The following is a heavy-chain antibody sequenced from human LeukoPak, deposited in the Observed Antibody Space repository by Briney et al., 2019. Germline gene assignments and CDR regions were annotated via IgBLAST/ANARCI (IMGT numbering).Heavy chain of an antibody. CDR3: ARGRGYDSLYDY. CDR2: INPNSGGT. V-gene: IGHV1-2*02. D-gene: IGHD5-12*01. CDR1: VYTFTGYY. Sequence: ASVKVSCKSSVYTFTGYYMHWVRQAPGQGLAWMGWINPNSGGTNYAQKFQGRVTMTRDTSISTAYMELSRLRSDDTAVYYCARGRGYDSLYDYWGQGTLVTVSS. J-gene: IGHJ4*02.